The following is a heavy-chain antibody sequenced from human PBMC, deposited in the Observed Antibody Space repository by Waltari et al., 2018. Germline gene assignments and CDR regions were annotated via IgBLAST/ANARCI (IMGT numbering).Heavy chain of an antibody. CDR3: AKGSSGWIDY. J-gene: IGHJ4*02. CDR2: IRWNSGSI. V-gene: IGHV3-9*01. D-gene: IGHD6-19*01. CDR1: GFTFDDYA. Sequence: EVQLVDSGGGLVQPGRSLRLSCAASGFTFDDYAMHWVRQAPGKGLEWVSGIRWNSGSIGYADSVKGRFTISRDNAKKSLYLQMNSLRAEDTALYYCAKGSSGWIDYWGQGTLVTVSS.